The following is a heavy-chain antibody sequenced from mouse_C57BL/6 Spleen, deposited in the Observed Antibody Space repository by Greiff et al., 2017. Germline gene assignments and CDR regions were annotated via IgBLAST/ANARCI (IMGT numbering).Heavy chain of an antibody. CDR1: GYSFTDYN. CDR2: INPNYGTT. J-gene: IGHJ4*01. V-gene: IGHV1-39*01. D-gene: IGHD1-1*01. CDR3: AMPYYYGSSSDAMDY. Sequence: VQLQQSGPELVKPGASVKISCKASGYSFTDYNMNWVKQSNGKSLEWIGVINPNYGTTSSNQKFKGKATLTVDQSSSTAYMQLNSLTSEDSAVYYCAMPYYYGSSSDAMDYWGQGTSVTVSS.